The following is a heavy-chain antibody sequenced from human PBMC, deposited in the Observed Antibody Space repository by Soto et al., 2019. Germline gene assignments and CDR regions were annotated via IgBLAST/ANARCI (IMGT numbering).Heavy chain of an antibody. J-gene: IGHJ3*02. V-gene: IGHV3-23*01. Sequence: EVQLLESGGGVVQPGGSLRLSCAASGFTFSAYAMSWVRQAPGKGLQWVSGVGGSDTDKHYADSVTGRFTVSRDNSKNTLYLQLNSLRVVDTAVYYCAKDATAVNGVWDPFDMWGQGTEVTVSS. CDR1: GFTFSAYA. CDR2: VGGSDTDK. CDR3: AKDATAVNGVWDPFDM. D-gene: IGHD2-8*01.